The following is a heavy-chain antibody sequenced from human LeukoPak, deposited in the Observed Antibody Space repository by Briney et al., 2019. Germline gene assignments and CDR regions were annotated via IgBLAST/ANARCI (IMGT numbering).Heavy chain of an antibody. D-gene: IGHD6-13*01. J-gene: IGHJ4*02. CDR3: ARDLGVAAAEELVDY. Sequence: PGRSLRLSCAASGFTFDAYAMHWVRQAPGKGLEWVAVISYDGSNKYYADSVKGRFTISRDNSKNTLYLQMNSLRAEDTAVYYCARDLGVAAAEELVDYWGQGTLVTVSS. V-gene: IGHV3-30-3*01. CDR1: GFTFDAYA. CDR2: ISYDGSNK.